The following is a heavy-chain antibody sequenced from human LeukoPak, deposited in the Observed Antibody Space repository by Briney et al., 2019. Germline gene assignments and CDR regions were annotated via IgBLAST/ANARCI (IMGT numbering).Heavy chain of an antibody. J-gene: IGHJ4*02. Sequence: SETLSLTCTVSGGYISSYYWSWIRQPAGKGLEWIGRIYTSGSTNYNPSLKSRVTMSVDTSKNQFSLKLSSVTAADTAVYYCARGSSANWNIFDFWGQGSLVTVSS. CDR2: IYTSGST. CDR3: ARGSSANWNIFDF. CDR1: GGYISSYY. V-gene: IGHV4-4*07. D-gene: IGHD1-1*01.